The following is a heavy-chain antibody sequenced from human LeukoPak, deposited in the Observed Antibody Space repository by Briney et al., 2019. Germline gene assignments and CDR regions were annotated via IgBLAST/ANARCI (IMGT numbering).Heavy chain of an antibody. D-gene: IGHD3-22*01. Sequence: SETLSLTCTVSGGSISSYYWSWIRQPPGKGLEWIGYIYYSGSTNYNPSLKSRVTISVDKSKNQFSLKLSSVTAADTAVYYCARVTIGYYYDSSGYYAFDIWGQGTMVTVSS. CDR1: GGSISSYY. CDR3: ARVTIGYYYDSSGYYAFDI. J-gene: IGHJ3*02. CDR2: IYYSGST. V-gene: IGHV4-59*12.